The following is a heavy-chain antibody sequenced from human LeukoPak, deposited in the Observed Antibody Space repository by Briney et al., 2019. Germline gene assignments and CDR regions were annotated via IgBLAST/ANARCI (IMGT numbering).Heavy chain of an antibody. J-gene: IGHJ4*02. CDR3: AKDPPRVYCSSTSCYRY. Sequence: GGSLRLSCAASGFTFSSYGMHWVRQAPGKGLEWVAVISYDGSNKYYADSVKGRFTISRDNSKNTLYLQMNSLRAEDTAVYYCAKDPPRVYCSSTSCYRYWGQGTLVTVSS. V-gene: IGHV3-30*18. CDR1: GFTFSSYG. D-gene: IGHD2-2*01. CDR2: ISYDGSNK.